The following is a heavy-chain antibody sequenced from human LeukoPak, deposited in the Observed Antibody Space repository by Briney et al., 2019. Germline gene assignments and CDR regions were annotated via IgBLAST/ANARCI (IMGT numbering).Heavy chain of an antibody. D-gene: IGHD3-10*01. Sequence: ASVKVSCKVSGYTLTELSMHWVRQAPGKGLEWMGGFDPEDGETIYAQKFQGRVTMTEDTSTDTAYMELSSLRSEDTAVYYCATWRYYGSGSAFDYWGQGTLVTVPS. CDR1: GYTLTELS. CDR3: ATWRYYGSGSAFDY. CDR2: FDPEDGET. V-gene: IGHV1-24*01. J-gene: IGHJ4*02.